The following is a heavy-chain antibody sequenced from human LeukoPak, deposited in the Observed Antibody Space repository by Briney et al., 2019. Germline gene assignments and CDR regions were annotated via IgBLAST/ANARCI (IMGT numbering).Heavy chain of an antibody. CDR1: GYSFTNYW. Sequence: GESLKISCQGSGYSFTNYWIGWVRQMPGKGLEWMGIIYPGDSDTRYRPSFQGQVTISADKSINTAYLQWSSLKASDTAMYYCARHLYGSGPGGGDYYGMDVWGQGTTVTVSS. CDR2: IYPGDSDT. V-gene: IGHV5-51*01. D-gene: IGHD3-10*01. J-gene: IGHJ6*02. CDR3: ARHLYGSGPGGGDYYGMDV.